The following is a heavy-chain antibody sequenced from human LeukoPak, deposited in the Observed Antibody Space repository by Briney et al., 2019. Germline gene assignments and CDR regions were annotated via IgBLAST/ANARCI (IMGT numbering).Heavy chain of an antibody. CDR3: ARQEDSSGYYYYY. V-gene: IGHV4-31*03. J-gene: IGHJ4*02. CDR1: GGSISSGGYY. D-gene: IGHD3-22*01. Sequence: SETLSLTCTVSGGSISSGGYYWSWIRQHPGKGLEWIGYIYYSGSTYYNPSLKSRVTISVDTSKNQFSLKLSSVTAADTAVYYCARQEDSSGYYYYYWGQGTLVTVSS. CDR2: IYYSGST.